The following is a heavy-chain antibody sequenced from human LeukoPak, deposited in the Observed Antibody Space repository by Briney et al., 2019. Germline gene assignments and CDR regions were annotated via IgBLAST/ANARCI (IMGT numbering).Heavy chain of an antibody. CDR1: GFTFSNAW. J-gene: IGHJ4*02. V-gene: IGHV3-15*01. CDR3: AREKLIYYDSSGFDY. D-gene: IGHD3-22*01. Sequence: GGSLRLSCAASGFTFSNAWMSWVRQAPGRGLEWVGRSKSKTDGGTTDYAAPVKGRFTISRDDSKNTLYLQMNSLKTEDTAVYYCAREKLIYYDSSGFDYWGQGTLVTVSS. CDR2: SKSKTDGGTT.